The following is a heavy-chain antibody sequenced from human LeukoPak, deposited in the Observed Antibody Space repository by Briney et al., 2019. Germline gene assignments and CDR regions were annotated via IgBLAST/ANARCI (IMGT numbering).Heavy chain of an antibody. J-gene: IGHJ5*02. CDR3: ARDGHCSSNRCYSGWFGP. D-gene: IGHD2-2*01. CDR1: GESISSYS. Sequence: SETLSLTCSVSGESISSYSWSWIRQSPGKGPEWIGYLYNGGSTDYNPSLKSRVSMSVDTPKNQLSLKLTSVTAADTAMYYCARDGHCSSNRCYSGWFGPWGQGTLVTVSS. CDR2: LYNGGST. V-gene: IGHV4-59*01.